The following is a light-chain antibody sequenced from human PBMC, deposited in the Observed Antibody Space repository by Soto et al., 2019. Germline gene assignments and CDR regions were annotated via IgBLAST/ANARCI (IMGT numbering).Light chain of an antibody. Sequence: EIVLTQSPATLSLSPGERATLSCRASQSVTSNFAWYQQKPGQAPRLLIYDTSNRATGIPARFSGSGSGTDFTLTISGLEPEDFAVYYCQQRGTWPPLFTFGPGTKVDIK. J-gene: IGKJ3*01. CDR2: DTS. V-gene: IGKV3-11*01. CDR1: QSVTSN. CDR3: QQRGTWPPLFT.